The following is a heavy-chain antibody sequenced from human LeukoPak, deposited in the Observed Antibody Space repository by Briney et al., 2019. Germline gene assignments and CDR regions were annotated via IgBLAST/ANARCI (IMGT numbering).Heavy chain of an antibody. V-gene: IGHV4-34*01. J-gene: IGHJ4*02. D-gene: IGHD4-23*01. CDR3: ARNGGNSDFDY. CDR1: GGSFSGYY. CDR2: INHSGST. Sequence: SETLSLTCAVYGGSFSGYYWSWIRQPPGKGLEWIGEINHSGSTNYNPSLKSRVTISVDTSKNQFSLKLSSVTAADTAVYYCARNGGNSDFDYWGQGTLVTVSS.